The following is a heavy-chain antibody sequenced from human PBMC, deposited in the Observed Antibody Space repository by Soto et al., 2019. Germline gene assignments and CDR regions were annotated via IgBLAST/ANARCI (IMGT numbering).Heavy chain of an antibody. CDR2: VQSVRSG. CDR1: GGAIKSHF. CDR3: AREGRVLRFSTWFDP. D-gene: IGHD3-3*01. V-gene: IGHV4-59*11. Sequence: PAETLSLTCTVSGGAIKSHFWSWFRQPPVKGLEFSGDVQSVRSGRRKPSLKTRVTMFLYACRIHFSLKLASVTAADTAVYYCAREGRVLRFSTWFDPWRQGILVT. J-gene: IGHJ5*02.